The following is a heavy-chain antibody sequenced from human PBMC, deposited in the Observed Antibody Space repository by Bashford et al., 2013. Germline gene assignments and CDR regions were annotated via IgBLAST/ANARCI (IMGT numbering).Heavy chain of an antibody. J-gene: IGHJ4*02. Sequence: GSLRLSCAASGFTFSSYAMSWVRQAPGKGLEWVSIISSSGGSTYYADSVKGRFTISRDNSKNTLYLQMNSLRAEDTAVYYCAKDRGVVVPPAFDYWGQGTLVTVSS. CDR3: AKDRGVVVPPAFDY. CDR1: GFTFSSYA. V-gene: IGHV3-23*01. D-gene: IGHD2-2*01. CDR2: ISSSGGST.